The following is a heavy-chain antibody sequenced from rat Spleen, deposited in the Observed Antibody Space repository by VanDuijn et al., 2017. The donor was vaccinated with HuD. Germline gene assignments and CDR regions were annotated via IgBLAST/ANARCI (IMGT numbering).Heavy chain of an antibody. CDR3: TRANWAPDY. V-gene: IGHV2-19*01. D-gene: IGHD5-1*01. J-gene: IGHJ2*01. CDR2: IWGDGST. CDR1: GISLTDYS. Sequence: QVQLKESGPGLVQPSQTLSLTCTVSGISLTDYSIHWVRQPPGKGLEWMGGIWGDGSTNYNSALKSRLSISRDTSKSQVFLKMNSLQTEDTAIYFCTRANWAPDYWGQGVMVTVSS.